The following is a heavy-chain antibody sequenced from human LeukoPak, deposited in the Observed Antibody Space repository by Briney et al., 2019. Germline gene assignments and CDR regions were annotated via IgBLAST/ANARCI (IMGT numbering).Heavy chain of an antibody. Sequence: GGSLRLSCAASGFTFSSYSMNWVRQAPGKGLEWVSYISSSSSTIYYADSVKGRFTISRDNAKNSLYLQMNSLRAEDTAVYYCARDLGSSSTAFDIWGQGTMVTVSS. CDR3: ARDLGSSSTAFDI. CDR2: ISSSSSTI. J-gene: IGHJ3*02. V-gene: IGHV3-48*01. D-gene: IGHD6-6*01. CDR1: GFTFSSYS.